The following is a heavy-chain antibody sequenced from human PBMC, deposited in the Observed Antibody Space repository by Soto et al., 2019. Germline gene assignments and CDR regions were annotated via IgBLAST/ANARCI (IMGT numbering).Heavy chain of an antibody. J-gene: IGHJ4*02. D-gene: IGHD5-12*01. CDR1: GFTFSSYA. Sequence: PGGSLRLFCSASGFTFSSYAMHWVRQAPGKGLEYVSGVRGNGDPPFYADSVKGRFTISRDNSKNTLYLQMSSLSADDTAVYYCVKSRGGNNFDFFDWGQGALVTV. CDR3: VKSRGGNNFDFFD. CDR2: VRGNGDPP. V-gene: IGHV3-64D*06.